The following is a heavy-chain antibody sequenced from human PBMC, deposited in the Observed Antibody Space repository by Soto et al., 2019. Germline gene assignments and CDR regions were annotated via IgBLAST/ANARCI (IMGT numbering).Heavy chain of an antibody. J-gene: IGHJ4*02. CDR3: ARVGGKLVPGFDY. D-gene: IGHD6-6*01. V-gene: IGHV3-21*01. Sequence: EVQLVESGGGLVKPGGSLRLSCAASGFTFSSYSMNWVRQARGKGLEWVSSISSSSSYIDYADSVKGRFTISRDNTKNTLYLQRNSLRAEDTAEYYCARVGGKLVPGFDYWGQGTLVTVSS. CDR2: ISSSSSYI. CDR1: GFTFSSYS.